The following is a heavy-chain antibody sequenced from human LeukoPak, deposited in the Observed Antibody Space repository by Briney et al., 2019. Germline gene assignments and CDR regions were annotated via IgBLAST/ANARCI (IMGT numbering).Heavy chain of an antibody. D-gene: IGHD3-10*01. J-gene: IGHJ4*02. CDR3: AREYYGSGSYVIDY. Sequence: SETLSLTCTVSGGSISSYYWSWIRQPPGKGLEWIGDIYYSGSTNYNPSLTSRVTISADTSKNQFSLKLSSVTAADTAVYYCAREYYGSGSYVIDYWGQGTLVTVSS. V-gene: IGHV4-59*01. CDR2: IYYSGST. CDR1: GGSISSYY.